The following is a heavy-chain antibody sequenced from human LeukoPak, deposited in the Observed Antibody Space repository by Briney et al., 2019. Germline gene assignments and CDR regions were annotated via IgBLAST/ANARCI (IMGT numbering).Heavy chain of an antibody. Sequence: SETLSLTCTVSGGSISSSSYYWGWIRQPPGKGLEWIGSIYYSGSTYYNPSLKSRVTISVDTSKNQFSLNLSSVTAADTAVYYCARGKYYFDYWGQGTLVTVSS. CDR3: ARGKYYFDY. CDR2: IYYSGST. J-gene: IGHJ4*02. CDR1: GGSISSSSYY. V-gene: IGHV4-39*07.